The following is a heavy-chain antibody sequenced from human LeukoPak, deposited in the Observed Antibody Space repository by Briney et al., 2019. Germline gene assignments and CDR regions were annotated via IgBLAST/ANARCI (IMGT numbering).Heavy chain of an antibody. CDR3: ARGYHDIFTGYYPDY. CDR2: ISSSSSYI. J-gene: IGHJ4*02. CDR1: GFTFSSYS. D-gene: IGHD3-9*01. Sequence: PGGSLRLSCAASGFTFSSYSMNWVRQAPGKGLEWVSSISSSSSYIYYADSVKGRFTISRDNAKNSLYLQMNSLRAEDTAVYYCARGYHDIFTGYYPDYWGQRTLVIVSS. V-gene: IGHV3-21*01.